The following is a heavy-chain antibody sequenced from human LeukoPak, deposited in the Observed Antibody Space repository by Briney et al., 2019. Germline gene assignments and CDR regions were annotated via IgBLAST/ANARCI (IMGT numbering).Heavy chain of an antibody. D-gene: IGHD3-10*01. V-gene: IGHV1-69*04. CDR3: AAPPIYGSGSYFHDYYYYGMDV. CDR2: IIPILGIA. Sequence: PVKVSCKASGGTFSSYAISWVRQAPGQGLEWMGRIIPILGIANYAQKFQGRVTITADESTSTAYMELSSLRSEDTAVYYCAAPPIYGSGSYFHDYYYYGMDVWGQGTTVTVSS. CDR1: GGTFSSYA. J-gene: IGHJ6*02.